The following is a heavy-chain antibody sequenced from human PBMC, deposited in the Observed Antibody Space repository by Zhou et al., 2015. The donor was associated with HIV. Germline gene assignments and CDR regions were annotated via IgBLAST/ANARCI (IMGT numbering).Heavy chain of an antibody. CDR1: GYSFTGYY. D-gene: IGHD1-26*01. Sequence: QVHLVQSGAEVKKPGASVTVSCEASGYSFTGYYMYWVRQAPGQGLEWMGSIIPMLGTPTYAQKFQGRVTIIADESTTTAYMDLRSLTSEDTAVYYCAREGSPSSPLVGAFDYWGQGTLLTVSS. CDR3: AREGSPSSPLVGAFDY. CDR2: IIPMLGTP. J-gene: IGHJ4*02. V-gene: IGHV1-46*01.